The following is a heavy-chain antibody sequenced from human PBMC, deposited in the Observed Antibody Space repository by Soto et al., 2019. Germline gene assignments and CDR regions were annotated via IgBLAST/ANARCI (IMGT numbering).Heavy chain of an antibody. J-gene: IGHJ1*01. V-gene: IGHV4-39*01. D-gene: IGHD3-10*01. CDR3: ATVWFGESQH. CDR1: GGSISSSSYY. CDR2: IYYSGST. Sequence: QLQLQESGPGLVKPSETLSLTCTVSGGSISSSSYYWGWIRQPPGKGLEWIGSIYYSGSTYYNPFLKRRVTISVDASKNQFSLTLSSVTAADTAVYYGATVWFGESQHWGQGTLGTVSS.